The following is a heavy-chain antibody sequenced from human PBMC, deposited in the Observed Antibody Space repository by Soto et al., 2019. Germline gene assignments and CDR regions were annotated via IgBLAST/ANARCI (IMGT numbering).Heavy chain of an antibody. J-gene: IGHJ6*02. D-gene: IGHD6-6*01. CDR1: GFTFSSYA. V-gene: IGHV3-30-3*01. CDR3: ARGPRPVYYYYGMDV. CDR2: ISYDGSNK. Sequence: GGSLRLSCAASGFTFSSYAMHWVRQAPGKGLEWVAVISYDGSNKYYADSVKGRFTISRDNSKNTLYLQMNSLRAEDTAVYYCARGPRPVYYYYGMDVWGQGTTVTVSS.